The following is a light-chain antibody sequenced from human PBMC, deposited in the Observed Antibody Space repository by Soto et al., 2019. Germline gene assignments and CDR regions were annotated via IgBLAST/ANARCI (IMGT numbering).Light chain of an antibody. CDR1: SSDVGGYNY. V-gene: IGLV2-8*01. CDR3: SSNAGSNNFVV. CDR2: EVT. J-gene: IGLJ2*01. Sequence: QSALTQPPSASGSPGQSVTFSCTGPSSDVGGYNYVSWYQQHPGKAPKLMIYEVTRRPSGVPDRFSGSKSGNTASLTVSGLQAEDEADYYCSSNAGSNNFVVFGGGTKVTVL.